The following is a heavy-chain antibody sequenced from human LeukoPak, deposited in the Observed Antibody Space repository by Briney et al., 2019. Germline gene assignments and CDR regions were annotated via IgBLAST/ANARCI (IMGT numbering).Heavy chain of an antibody. J-gene: IGHJ6*03. V-gene: IGHV3-21*04. CDR3: AKEGFYCSGGSCYSFYYYYMNV. Sequence: GGSLRLSCAASGFTFSSYSMNWVRQAPGKGLEWVSSISSSSSYIYYADSVKGRFTISRDNAKNSLYLQMNSLRAEDTAVYYCAKEGFYCSGGSCYSFYYYYMNVWGKGTTVTVSS. CDR1: GFTFSSYS. CDR2: ISSSSSYI. D-gene: IGHD2-15*01.